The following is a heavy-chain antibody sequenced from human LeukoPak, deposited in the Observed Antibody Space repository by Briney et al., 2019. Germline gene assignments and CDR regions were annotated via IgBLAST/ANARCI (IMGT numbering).Heavy chain of an antibody. CDR3: ARGIRVYSYGY. CDR2: INHSGST. CDR1: GGSFSGYY. J-gene: IGHJ4*02. D-gene: IGHD5-18*01. V-gene: IGHV4-34*01. Sequence: SETLSLTCAVYGGSFSGYYWSWIRQPPGKGLEWIGEINHSGSTNYNPSLKSRVTISVDTSKNQFSLKLSSVTAADTAVYYCARGIRVYSYGYWGQGTLVTVSS.